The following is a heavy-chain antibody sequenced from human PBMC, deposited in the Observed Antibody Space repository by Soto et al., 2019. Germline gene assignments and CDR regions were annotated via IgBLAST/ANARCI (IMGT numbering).Heavy chain of an antibody. CDR2: ISYDGSNK. V-gene: IGHV3-30*18. CDR3: AKDQESYQSHFDY. J-gene: IGHJ4*02. Sequence: PGGSLRLSCAASGFTFSSYGMHWVRQAPGKGLEWVAVISYDGSNKYYADSVKGRFTISRDNSKNTLYLQMNSLRAEDTAVYYCAKDQESYQSHFDYWGQGTLVTVSS. CDR1: GFTFSSYG. D-gene: IGHD1-26*01.